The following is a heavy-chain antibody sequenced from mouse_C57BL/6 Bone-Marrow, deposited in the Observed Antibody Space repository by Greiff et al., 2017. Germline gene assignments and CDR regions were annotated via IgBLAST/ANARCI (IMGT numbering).Heavy chain of an antibody. CDR2: ISSGSSTI. D-gene: IGHD1-1*01. J-gene: IGHJ1*03. V-gene: IGHV5-17*01. CDR1: GFTFSDYG. Sequence: DVMLVESGGGLVKPGGSLKLSCAASGFTFSDYGMHWVRQAPEKGLEWVAYISSGSSTIYYADTVKGRFTISRDNAKNTPFLQLTSLRSEDTAMYYCARDYGSSYLDWYFDVWGTGTTVTVSS. CDR3: ARDYGSSYLDWYFDV.